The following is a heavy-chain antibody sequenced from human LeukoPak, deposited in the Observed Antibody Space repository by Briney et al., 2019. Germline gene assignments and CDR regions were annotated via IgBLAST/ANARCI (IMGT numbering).Heavy chain of an antibody. CDR1: GYTFISYD. CDR3: ASNPLLWFGD. V-gene: IGHV1-8*01. Sequence: ASVRVSCKASGYTFISYDINWVRQAAGQGLEWMGWMSPNSGNTGYAQKFQGRVTMTRDTSISTAYMELSSLRSEDTAVYYCASNPLLWFGDWGQGTLVTVSS. D-gene: IGHD3-10*01. CDR2: MSPNSGNT. J-gene: IGHJ5*02.